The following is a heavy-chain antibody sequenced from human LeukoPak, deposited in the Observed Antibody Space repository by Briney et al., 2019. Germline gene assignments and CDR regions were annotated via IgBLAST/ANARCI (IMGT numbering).Heavy chain of an antibody. Sequence: TPGGSLRLSCTTSGFTFSNYYMNWVRQAPGKGLEFVSSLSSSSTYIYYADSVKGRFTISRDDAKNSLYLQMNNLRAEDTALYYCARDQRGGTYSDYWGQGTLVTVSS. CDR2: LSSSSTYI. D-gene: IGHD1-26*01. CDR1: GFTFSNYY. V-gene: IGHV3-21*01. J-gene: IGHJ4*02. CDR3: ARDQRGGTYSDY.